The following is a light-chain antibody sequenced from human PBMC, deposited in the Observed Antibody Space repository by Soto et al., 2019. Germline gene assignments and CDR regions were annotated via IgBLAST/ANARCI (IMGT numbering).Light chain of an antibody. J-gene: IGKJ1*01. CDR3: QHYNNWPQT. CDR2: GES. CDR1: QSVSNK. Sequence: IVMTQSPATLSVSPGERATLSCRASQSVSNKLAWYQQKTGQAPRLLIYGESTRATGIPDRLSGSGSGTELNLTISRLQSEDFALYYCQHYNNWPQTFGQGTKVDIK. V-gene: IGKV3D-15*01.